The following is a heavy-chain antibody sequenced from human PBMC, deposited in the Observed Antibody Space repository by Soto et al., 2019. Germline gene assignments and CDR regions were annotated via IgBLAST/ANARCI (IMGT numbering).Heavy chain of an antibody. CDR2: INVYNGNT. CDR3: ASGVGSGSYYNQYNWFAP. V-gene: IGHV1-18*01. J-gene: IGHJ5*02. D-gene: IGHD3-10*01. Sequence: QVQLVQSGGEVKKPGASVKVSCKASGYTFTNYGISWVRQAPGQGLEWMGWINVYNGNTKYAQKVQCRVTMTTDTSTSTAYMELRSLRSDDTTVYYCASGVGSGSYYNQYNWFAPWGQGTLVTVSS. CDR1: GYTFTNYG.